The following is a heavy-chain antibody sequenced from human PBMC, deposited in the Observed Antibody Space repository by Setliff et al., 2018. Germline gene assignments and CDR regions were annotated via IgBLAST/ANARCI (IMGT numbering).Heavy chain of an antibody. CDR2: IYHSGST. V-gene: IGHV4-4*02. J-gene: IGHJ4*02. CDR3: ARIGYCTSISCSSGEAYYFAY. CDR1: GGSISSSNW. Sequence: SETLSLTCAVSGGSISSSNWWSWVRQPPGKGLEWIGEIYHSGSTNYNPSLKSRVTISVDKSKNQFSLKLSSVTAADTAVYYCARIGYCTSISCSSGEAYYFAYWSQGTPVTVSS. D-gene: IGHD2-2*01.